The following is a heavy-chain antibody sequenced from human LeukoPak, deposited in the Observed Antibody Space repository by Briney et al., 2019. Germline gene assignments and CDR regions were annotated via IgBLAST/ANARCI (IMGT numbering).Heavy chain of an antibody. CDR2: VSSSGAGT. CDR1: GFTFSSYA. J-gene: IGHJ4*02. CDR3: ARLGASYYFDS. Sequence: GGSLRLSCAASGFTFSSYAMSWVPQAPGKGPKGVSVVSSSGAGTYYADSVKGRFTISRDNSKNTLNLYMSSLRGEDTAVYYCARLGASYYFDSWGQGTLVTVSS. V-gene: IGHV3-23*01. D-gene: IGHD7-27*01.